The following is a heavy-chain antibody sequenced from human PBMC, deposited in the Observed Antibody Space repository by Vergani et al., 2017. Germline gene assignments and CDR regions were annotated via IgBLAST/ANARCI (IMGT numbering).Heavy chain of an antibody. CDR2: ISGSGGST. CDR1: GFTFSSYA. D-gene: IGHD2-21*02. Sequence: EVQLLESGGGLVQPGGSLRLSCAASGFTFSSYAMSWVRQAPGKGLEWVSAISGSGGSTYYADSVKGRFTISRDNSKNTLYLQMNSLRAEDTAVYYCAREVASGYDGAWYSGTGMDVWGQGTTVTVSS. J-gene: IGHJ6*01. CDR3: AREVASGYDGAWYSGTGMDV. V-gene: IGHV3-23*01.